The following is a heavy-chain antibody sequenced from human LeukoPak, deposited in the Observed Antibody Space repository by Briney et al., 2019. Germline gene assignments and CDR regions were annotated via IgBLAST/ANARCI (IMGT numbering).Heavy chain of an antibody. Sequence: SQTLSLTCTVSGGSSSSGSYYWSWIRQPAGKGLEWIGRIYTSGSTNYNPSLKSRVTISVDTSKNQFSLKLSSVTAADTAVYYCARVSYYDPDYWGQGTLVTVSS. D-gene: IGHD3-22*01. CDR3: ARVSYYDPDY. J-gene: IGHJ4*02. CDR2: IYTSGST. V-gene: IGHV4-61*02. CDR1: GGSSSSGSYY.